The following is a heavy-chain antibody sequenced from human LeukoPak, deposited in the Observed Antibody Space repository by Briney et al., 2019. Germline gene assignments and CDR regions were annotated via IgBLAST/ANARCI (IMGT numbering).Heavy chain of an antibody. Sequence: SETLSLTCTVSGGSISSYYWSWIRQPPGKGLEWIGYIYYSGSTNYNPSLKSRVTISVDTSKNQFSLKLSSVTAADTAVYYCARDSSGYYYLPQYYSDYWGQGTLVTVSS. CDR1: GGSISSYY. D-gene: IGHD3-22*01. CDR2: IYYSGST. J-gene: IGHJ4*02. V-gene: IGHV4-59*01. CDR3: ARDSSGYYYLPQYYSDY.